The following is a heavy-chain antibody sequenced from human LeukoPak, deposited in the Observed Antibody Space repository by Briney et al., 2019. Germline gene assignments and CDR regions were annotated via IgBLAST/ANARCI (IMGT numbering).Heavy chain of an antibody. V-gene: IGHV2-5*01. CDR2: AYWNNDK. J-gene: IGHJ4*02. CDR1: EFSLSNTGVA. D-gene: IGHD3-10*01. Sequence: SGPTLVNPTQTLTLTCNFSEFSLSNTGVAVGWIRQSPGKALEWLAVAYWNNDKSYSPSLKSRLTITKDTSKNQVVLKMTNVDPVDTATYYCAHKGRGSGSYTMWGQGTLVTVSS. CDR3: AHKGRGSGSYTM.